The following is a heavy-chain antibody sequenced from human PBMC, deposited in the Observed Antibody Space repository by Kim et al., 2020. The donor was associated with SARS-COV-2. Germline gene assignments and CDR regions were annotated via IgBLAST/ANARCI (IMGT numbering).Heavy chain of an antibody. V-gene: IGHV1-69*13. D-gene: IGHD4-17*01. CDR3: ARRVGDYGPGGMDV. J-gene: IGHJ6*02. CDR2: IIPIFGTA. CDR1: GGTFSSYA. Sequence: SVKVSCKASGGTFSSYAISWVRQAPGQGLEWMGGIIPIFGTANYAQKFQGRVTITADESTSTAYMELSSLRSEDTAVYYCARRVGDYGPGGMDVWGQGTTVTVSS.